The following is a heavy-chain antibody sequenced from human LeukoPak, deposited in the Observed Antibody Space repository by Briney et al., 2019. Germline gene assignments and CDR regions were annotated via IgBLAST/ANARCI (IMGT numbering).Heavy chain of an antibody. CDR3: ATRITASAAFDI. Sequence: GESLKISCKGSGYSFTTYWIGWVRQMPGKGPEWMGIIYPGDSDTRYSPSFQGQVTISADKSISTAYLQWSSLRASDTAMYYCATRITASAAFDIWGQGTMVTVSS. D-gene: IGHD1-20*01. J-gene: IGHJ3*02. CDR1: GYSFTTYW. V-gene: IGHV5-51*01. CDR2: IYPGDSDT.